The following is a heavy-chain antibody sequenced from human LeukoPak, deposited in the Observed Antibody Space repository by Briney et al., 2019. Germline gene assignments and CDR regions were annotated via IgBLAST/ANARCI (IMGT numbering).Heavy chain of an antibody. Sequence: SETLSLTCTVSGGSISSSSYYWGWIRQPPGKGLEWIGSIYYSGSTYYNPSLKSRVTISVDTSKNQFSLKLSSVTAADTAVYYCARFAYGHYDSSGNYLKKKGFDYWGQGTLVTVSS. CDR1: GGSISSSSYY. V-gene: IGHV4-39*07. J-gene: IGHJ4*02. CDR2: IYYSGST. CDR3: ARFAYGHYDSSGNYLKKKGFDY. D-gene: IGHD3-22*01.